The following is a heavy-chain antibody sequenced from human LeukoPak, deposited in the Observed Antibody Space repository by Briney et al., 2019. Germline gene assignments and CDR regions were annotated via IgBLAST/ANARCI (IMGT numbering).Heavy chain of an antibody. CDR2: IYYSGFT. J-gene: IGHJ4*02. V-gene: IGHV4-39*01. Sequence: SETLSLTCTVSGGSISSSSYYWGWIRQPPGKGLEWIGSIYYSGFTYYNPSLKNRVTISVDTSKNQFSLKLSSVTAADTAVYYCARQSFVVVTAIPNLYYFDYWGQGTLVTVSS. D-gene: IGHD2-21*02. CDR1: GGSISSSSYY. CDR3: ARQSFVVVTAIPNLYYFDY.